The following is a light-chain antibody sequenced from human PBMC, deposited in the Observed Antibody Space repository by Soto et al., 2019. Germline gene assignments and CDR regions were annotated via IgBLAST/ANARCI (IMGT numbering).Light chain of an antibody. Sequence: QSVLTQSPSVSGAPGQRVTISCTGSSSNIGAGYDVHWYQQLPGTAPKLLIYANSNRPSGVPDRFSGSKSGTSASLAITGLQAEDEADYYCQSYDSRLSGYVFGTGTKLTVL. CDR3: QSYDSRLSGYV. J-gene: IGLJ1*01. CDR1: SSNIGAGYD. CDR2: ANS. V-gene: IGLV1-40*01.